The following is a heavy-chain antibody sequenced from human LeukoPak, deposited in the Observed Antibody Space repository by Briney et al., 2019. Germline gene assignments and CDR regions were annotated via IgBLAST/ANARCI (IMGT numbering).Heavy chain of an antibody. D-gene: IGHD6-13*01. CDR1: GGSISSYY. CDR3: ARQVYSSSWSYYFEY. V-gene: IGHV4-59*01. Sequence: SETLSLTSAVSGGSISSYYWSWIRQPPGRGLEWIGSIHYSGSTSYNSSLKSRVTMSIDTSKNQFSLKLSSVTPADTAVYYCARQVYSSSWSYYFEYWGQGILVTVSS. J-gene: IGHJ4*02. CDR2: IHYSGST.